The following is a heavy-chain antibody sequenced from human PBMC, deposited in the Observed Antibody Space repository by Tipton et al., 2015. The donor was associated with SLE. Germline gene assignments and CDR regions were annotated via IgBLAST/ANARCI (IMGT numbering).Heavy chain of an antibody. Sequence: SLRLSCAASGFTFSSYGMHWVRQAPGKGLEWVSVNYSGGSTYYADSVKGRFTISRDNAKNSLYLQMNSLRAEDTAVYYCARGTRFLEWLFDYWGQGTLVTVSS. V-gene: IGHV3-NL1*01. CDR1: GFTFSSYG. CDR2: NYSGGST. J-gene: IGHJ4*02. CDR3: ARGTRFLEWLFDY. D-gene: IGHD3-3*01.